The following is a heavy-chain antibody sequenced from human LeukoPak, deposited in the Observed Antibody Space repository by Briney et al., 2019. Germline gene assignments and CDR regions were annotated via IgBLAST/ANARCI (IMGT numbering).Heavy chain of an antibody. CDR1: GFTFSSYW. CDR2: INHNGNVN. CDR3: ARGGGLDV. J-gene: IGHJ6*02. V-gene: IGHV3-7*03. D-gene: IGHD3-16*01. Sequence: GSLRLSCAAPGFTFSSYWMNWARQAPGKGLEWVASINHNGNVNYYVDSVKGRFTISRDNAKNSLYLQMSNLGAEDTAVYFCARGGGLDVWGQGATVTVSS.